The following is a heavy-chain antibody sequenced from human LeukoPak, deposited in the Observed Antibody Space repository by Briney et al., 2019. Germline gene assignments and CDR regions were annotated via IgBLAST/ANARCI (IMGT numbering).Heavy chain of an antibody. CDR3: ARAVGARSFHSLLGSKNWFDP. CDR2: ISSSGSTI. Sequence: PGRSLRLSCAASGFTFSSYGMHWVRQAPGKGLEWVSYISSSGSTIYYADSVKGRFTISRDNAKNSLYLQMNSLRAEDTAVYYCARAVGARSFHSLLGSKNWFDPWGQGTLVTVSS. CDR1: GFTFSSYG. V-gene: IGHV3-48*04. D-gene: IGHD1-26*01. J-gene: IGHJ5*02.